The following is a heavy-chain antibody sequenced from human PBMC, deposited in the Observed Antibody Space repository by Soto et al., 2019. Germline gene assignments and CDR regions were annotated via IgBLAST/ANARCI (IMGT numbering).Heavy chain of an antibody. CDR2: INHSGST. Sequence: SHRRAVGEGSSTGFSGSRFRKQQGKGLEWIGEINHSGSTNYNPSLKSRVTISVDTSKNQFSLKLSSVTAADTAVYYCARGWKNYYGSGRWGNWFDPWGQGTLVTVSS. J-gene: IGHJ5*02. CDR1: EGSSTGFS. V-gene: IGHV4-34*01. D-gene: IGHD3-10*01. CDR3: ARGWKNYYGSGRWGNWFDP.